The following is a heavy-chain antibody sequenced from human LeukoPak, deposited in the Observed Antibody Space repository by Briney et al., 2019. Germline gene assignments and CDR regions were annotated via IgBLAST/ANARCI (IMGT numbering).Heavy chain of an antibody. CDR2: ISGSGGST. D-gene: IGHD2-15*01. V-gene: IGHV3-23*01. CDR3: AKTFTGSPQVEDY. J-gene: IGHJ4*02. Sequence: TGGSLRLSCAASGFTFSSYAMSWVRQAPGKGLEWVSAISGSGGSTYYADSVKGRFTISRDNSKNTLYLQMNSLRAEDTAVYYCAKTFTGSPQVEDYWGQGTLVTVSS. CDR1: GFTFSSYA.